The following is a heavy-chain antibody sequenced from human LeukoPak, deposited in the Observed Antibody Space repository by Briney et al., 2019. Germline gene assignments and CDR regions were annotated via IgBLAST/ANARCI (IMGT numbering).Heavy chain of an antibody. D-gene: IGHD3-3*01. Sequence: ASVRVSCKASGYTFTIYGISWVRQAPGQGLEWMGWINPNSGGTNYAQKFRGRVTMTRDTSISTAYMELSRLRSDDTAVYYCARDDGYPIFGVATWGQGTLVTVSS. J-gene: IGHJ5*02. CDR1: GYTFTIYG. CDR2: INPNSGGT. CDR3: ARDDGYPIFGVAT. V-gene: IGHV1-2*02.